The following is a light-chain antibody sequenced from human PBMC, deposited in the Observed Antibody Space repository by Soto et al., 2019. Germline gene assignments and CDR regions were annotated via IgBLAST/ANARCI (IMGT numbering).Light chain of an antibody. V-gene: IGKV1-39*01. J-gene: IGKJ3*01. CDR3: QQSYTTLFT. Sequence: DIQMTQSPSSLSASVGDRVTITCRASQSISNYLNWYQQKPGKAPKLLIYAASSLQSGVPSRFSGSGYGTEFTLTISSLQPEDFATYPCQQSYTTLFTFGPGTNVDI. CDR1: QSISNY. CDR2: AAS.